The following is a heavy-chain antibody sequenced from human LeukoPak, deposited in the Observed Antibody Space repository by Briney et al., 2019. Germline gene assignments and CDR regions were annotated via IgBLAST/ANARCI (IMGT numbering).Heavy chain of an antibody. CDR1: GYTFTGYY. Sequence: ASVKVSCKASGYTFTGYYMHWVRQAPGQGLEWMGIINPSGGSTSYAQKFQGRVTMTRDMSTSTVYMELSSLRSEDTAVYYCARDVYDYSGSAVGGAFDIWGQGTMVTVSS. J-gene: IGHJ3*02. V-gene: IGHV1-46*01. D-gene: IGHD2-15*01. CDR3: ARDVYDYSGSAVGGAFDI. CDR2: INPSGGST.